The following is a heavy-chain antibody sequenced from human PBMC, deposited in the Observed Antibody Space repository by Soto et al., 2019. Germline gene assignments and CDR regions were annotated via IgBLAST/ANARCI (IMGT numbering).Heavy chain of an antibody. CDR2: IFHSGST. D-gene: IGHD3-3*02. J-gene: IGHJ5*02. V-gene: IGHV4-31*03. Sequence: QVQLRESGPGLVKPSQTLSLTCTVSGDSITSGGYYYSWIRQHPGQGLEWIGYIFHSGSTLSNPSLRGRVTLSADTSKNHLSLKLTSVTAADTAVYFCVRGGISGHWFDPWGQGTLVTVSA. CDR1: GDSITSGGYY. CDR3: VRGGISGHWFDP.